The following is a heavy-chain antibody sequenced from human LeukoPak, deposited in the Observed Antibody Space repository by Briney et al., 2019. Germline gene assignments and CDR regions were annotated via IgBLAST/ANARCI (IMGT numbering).Heavy chain of an antibody. V-gene: IGHV1-69*04. D-gene: IGHD3-22*01. CDR1: GGTFSSYA. J-gene: IGHJ4*02. CDR2: IIPIFGIA. Sequence: GSSVKVSCKASGGTFSSYAISWVRQAPGQGLEWMGRIIPIFGIANYAQKFQGRVTITADKSTSTAYMELSSLRSEDTAVYYCAREASEDYYDSSGYYPPHYWGQGTLVTVSS. CDR3: AREASEDYYDSSGYYPPHY.